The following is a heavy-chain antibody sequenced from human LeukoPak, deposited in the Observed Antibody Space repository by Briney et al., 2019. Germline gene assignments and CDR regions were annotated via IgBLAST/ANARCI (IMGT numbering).Heavy chain of an antibody. CDR1: GFTVSSNY. CDR2: IYSGGST. D-gene: IGHD3-22*01. J-gene: IGHJ4*02. Sequence: QPGGSLRLSCAASGFTVSSNYMSWVRQAPGKGLEWVSVIYSGGSTYYADSVKGRFTISRDNSKNTLYLQMNSLRAEDTAVYYCARDSLYDSSGYYVDYWGQGTLVTVSS. V-gene: IGHV3-53*01. CDR3: ARDSLYDSSGYYVDY.